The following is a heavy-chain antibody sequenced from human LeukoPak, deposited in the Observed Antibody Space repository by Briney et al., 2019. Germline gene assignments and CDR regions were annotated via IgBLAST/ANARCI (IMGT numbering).Heavy chain of an antibody. CDR3: ARVTYYDSSGYPRGAFDI. Sequence: SETLSLTCTVSGGSISGGSYYWSWIRQPAGKGLEWIGRIYTSGSTNYNPSLKSRVTISVDTSKNQFSLKLSSVTAAETAVDYCARVTYYDSSGYPRGAFDIWGQGPMVHVSS. J-gene: IGHJ3*02. CDR1: GGSISGGSYY. D-gene: IGHD3-22*01. CDR2: IYTSGST. V-gene: IGHV4-61*02.